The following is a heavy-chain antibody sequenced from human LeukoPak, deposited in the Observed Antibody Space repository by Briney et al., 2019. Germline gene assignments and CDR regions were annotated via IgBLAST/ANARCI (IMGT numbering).Heavy chain of an antibody. CDR3: ARKTVVGSYFDY. CDR2: IIPIFGIA. CDR1: GGTFSSYA. V-gene: IGHV1-69*04. J-gene: IGHJ4*02. D-gene: IGHD4-23*01. Sequence: GSSVKVSCKASGGTFSSYAISWVRQAPGQGLEWVGRIIPIFGIANYAQKFQGRVTITADKSTSTAYMELSSLRAEDTAVYYCARKTVVGSYFDYWGQGTPVTVSS.